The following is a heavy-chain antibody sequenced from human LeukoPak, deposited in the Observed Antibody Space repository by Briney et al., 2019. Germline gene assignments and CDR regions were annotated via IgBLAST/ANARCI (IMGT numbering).Heavy chain of an antibody. V-gene: IGHV4-34*01. J-gene: IGHJ4*02. Sequence: SETLSLTCAVYGGSFSGYYWSWIRQPPGKGLEWIGEINHSGSTYYNPSLKSRVTISVDSSKNQFSLKLSSVTAADTAVYYCARDLLNEGNHLDYWGQGTLVTVSS. D-gene: IGHD4-23*01. CDR1: GGSFSGYY. CDR3: ARDLLNEGNHLDY. CDR2: INHSGST.